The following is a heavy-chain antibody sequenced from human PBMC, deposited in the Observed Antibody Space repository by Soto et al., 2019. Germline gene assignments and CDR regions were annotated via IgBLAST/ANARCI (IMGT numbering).Heavy chain of an antibody. CDR1: GFTFSTFA. Sequence: GGSLRLSCAASGFTFSTFAMSWVRQAPGKGLEWVSAISGSGGSTYYADSVKGRFTISRDISKNTLYLQMNNLRAEDTALYYCAKSYSSNWYDYFDYWGQGTLVTVSS. J-gene: IGHJ4*02. CDR2: ISGSGGST. CDR3: AKSYSSNWYDYFDY. V-gene: IGHV3-23*01. D-gene: IGHD6-13*01.